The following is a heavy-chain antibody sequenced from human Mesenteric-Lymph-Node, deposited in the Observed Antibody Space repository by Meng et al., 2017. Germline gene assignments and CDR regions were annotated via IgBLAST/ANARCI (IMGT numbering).Heavy chain of an antibody. J-gene: IGHJ4*02. Sequence: QVQLQQWGAGLLKPSETLSLTCAVYGGSLSDYCCHWIRQPPGKGLEWIGEVNHSKSTNYNPSLKSRITISLDTSKNQVSLRLNSVTAADTAAYYCARVGAYCGGDCYHPRWGQGTLVTVSS. D-gene: IGHD2-21*02. CDR2: VNHSKST. CDR3: ARVGAYCGGDCYHPR. V-gene: IGHV4-34*02. CDR1: GGSLSDYC.